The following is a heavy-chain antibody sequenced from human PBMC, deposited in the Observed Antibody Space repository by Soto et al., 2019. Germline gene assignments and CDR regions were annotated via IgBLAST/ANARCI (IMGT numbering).Heavy chain of an antibody. CDR1: GWSLSRYY. D-gene: IGHD2-15*01. J-gene: IGHJ4*02. CDR2: IYYSGST. Sequence: ASGTPSLPRPCSGWSLSRYYWSLVRQPPGKGLEWIGYIYYSGSTNYNPSLKSRVTISVDTSKNQFSLKLSSVTAADTAVYYCASGVVAATTLNYWGQGTLVTVSS. CDR3: ASGVVAATTLNY. V-gene: IGHV4-59*08.